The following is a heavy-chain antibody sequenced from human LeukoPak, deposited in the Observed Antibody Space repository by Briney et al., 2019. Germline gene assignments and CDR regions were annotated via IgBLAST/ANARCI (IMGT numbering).Heavy chain of an antibody. Sequence: SVKVSCKASGGTFSSYAISWVRQAPGQGLEWMGGIIPIFGTANYAQKFQGRVTITTDESTSTAHMELSSLRSEDTAVYYCARGCSGGSCYDYYFDYWGQGTLVTVSS. CDR1: GGTFSSYA. CDR3: ARGCSGGSCYDYYFDY. V-gene: IGHV1-69*05. J-gene: IGHJ4*02. D-gene: IGHD2-15*01. CDR2: IIPIFGTA.